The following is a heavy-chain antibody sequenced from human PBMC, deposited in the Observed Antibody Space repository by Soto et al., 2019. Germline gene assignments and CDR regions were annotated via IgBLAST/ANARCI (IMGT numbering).Heavy chain of an antibody. CDR2: IYRGTSP. CDR3: VKNGAYALDY. Sequence: SETLSLTCAVSGDSISSYNWGSWVRQPPEKGLEWIGEIYRGTSPTYNPSLESRVTISVDKSKNQFSLKLNSVTAADTAVYYCVKNGAYALDYWGQGTLVTVSS. CDR1: GDSISSYNW. D-gene: IGHD4-17*01. V-gene: IGHV4-4*02. J-gene: IGHJ4*02.